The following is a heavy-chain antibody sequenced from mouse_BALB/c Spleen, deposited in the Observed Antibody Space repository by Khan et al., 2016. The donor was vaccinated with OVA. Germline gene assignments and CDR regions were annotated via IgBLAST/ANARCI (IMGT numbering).Heavy chain of an antibody. CDR1: GYTFTSYW. V-gene: IGHV1-69*02. CDR2: IYPSDSYT. Sequence: QVQLQQPGAELVRPGASVKLSCKASGYTFTSYWINWVIQRPGQGLEWIGNIYPSDSYTNYNQTFKDQATLTVDKSSSTAYMQLSSPTSEDSAVYYCTRSLYYFGSSHDYWGQGTTLIVSS. J-gene: IGHJ2*01. CDR3: TRSLYYFGSSHDY. D-gene: IGHD1-1*01.